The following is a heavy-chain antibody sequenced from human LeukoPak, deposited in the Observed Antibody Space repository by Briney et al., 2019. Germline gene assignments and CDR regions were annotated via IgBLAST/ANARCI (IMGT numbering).Heavy chain of an antibody. D-gene: IGHD1-26*01. CDR1: GYTFIDYY. J-gene: IGHJ5*02. CDR3: ARADRLDGSPYLIGP. Sequence: GASVKVSCKTSGYTFIDYYMHWVRQAPGQGLEWMGWVNPVSGRTSIAQKFQDRITLTRDTSITTFYMEVTWLTSDDTAIYYCARADRLDGSPYLIGPWGQETLVTVSS. V-gene: IGHV1-2*02. CDR2: VNPVSGRT.